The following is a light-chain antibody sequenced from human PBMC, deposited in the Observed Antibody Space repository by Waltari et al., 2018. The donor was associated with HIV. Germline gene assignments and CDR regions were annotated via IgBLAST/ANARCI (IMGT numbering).Light chain of an antibody. Sequence: SYGLTQPPSVSVSPGQTATITCSGDALPKQYAYWYQQKPGQAPVIVIYKDSERPSGIPERFSGSSSATTVTLTISGVQAEDEADYYCQSSDISGNYWVFGRDQADRP. CDR2: KDS. V-gene: IGLV3-25*03. J-gene: IGLJ3*02. CDR3: QSSDISGNYWV. CDR1: ALPKQY.